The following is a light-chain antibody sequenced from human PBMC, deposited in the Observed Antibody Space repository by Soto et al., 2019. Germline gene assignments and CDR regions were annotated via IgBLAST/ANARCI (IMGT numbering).Light chain of an antibody. Sequence: QSVLTQSPSASETPGQRVTISCSGSSSNIGSNTVNWYQQLPGTAPKLLIYSNNQRPSGVPDRFSGSKSGTSASLAISGLQSEDEADYYCAAWDDSLNGYVFGTGTKLTVL. CDR3: AAWDDSLNGYV. CDR2: SNN. CDR1: SSNIGSNT. V-gene: IGLV1-44*01. J-gene: IGLJ1*01.